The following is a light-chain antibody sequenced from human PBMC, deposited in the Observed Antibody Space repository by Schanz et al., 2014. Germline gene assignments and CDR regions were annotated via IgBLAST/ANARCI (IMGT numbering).Light chain of an antibody. CDR3: SSHASNNPRVV. V-gene: IGLV2-14*01. J-gene: IGLJ2*01. CDR1: SSDVGAYNY. CDR2: DVS. Sequence: QSALTQPASVSGSPGQSITISCTGTSSDVGAYNYVSWYQQHPGKAPKLMIYDVSNRPSGVPDRFSGSKSGNTASLTVSGLQAEDEADYYCSSHASNNPRVVFGGGTKLTVL.